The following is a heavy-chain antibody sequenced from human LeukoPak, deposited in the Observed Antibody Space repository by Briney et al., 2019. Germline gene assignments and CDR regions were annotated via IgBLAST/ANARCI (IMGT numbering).Heavy chain of an antibody. CDR3: ASGSSYSPNWFDP. V-gene: IGHV3-21*01. CDR1: GGSFGGYY. CDR2: ISSSSSYI. Sequence: ETLSLTCAVYGGSFGGYYWTWIRQPPGKGLEWVSSISSSSSYIYYADSVEGRFTISRDNAKNSLYLQMNSLRAEDTAVYYCASGSSYSPNWFDPWGQGTLVTVSS. J-gene: IGHJ5*02. D-gene: IGHD2-15*01.